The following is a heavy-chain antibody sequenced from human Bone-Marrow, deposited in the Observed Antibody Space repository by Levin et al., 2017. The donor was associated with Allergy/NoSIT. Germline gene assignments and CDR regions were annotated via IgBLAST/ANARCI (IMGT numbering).Heavy chain of an antibody. Sequence: SETLSLTCTVSGGSISSSSYYWGWIRQPPGKGLEWIGSIYYSGSTYYNPSLKSRVTISVDTSKNQFSLKLSSVTAADTAVYYCARGGRVVGPFDYWGQGTLVTVSS. V-gene: IGHV4-39*01. CDR1: GGSISSSSYY. CDR2: IYYSGST. CDR3: ARGGRVVGPFDY. J-gene: IGHJ4*02. D-gene: IGHD3-16*01.